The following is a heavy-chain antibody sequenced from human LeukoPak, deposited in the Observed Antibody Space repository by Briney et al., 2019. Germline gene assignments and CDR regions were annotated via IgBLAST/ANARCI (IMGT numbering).Heavy chain of an antibody. CDR2: IYRSGST. J-gene: IGHJ4*02. CDR3: ARGDYYYDNSASY. CDR1: GYSISSGHY. V-gene: IGHV4-38-2*01. D-gene: IGHD3-22*01. Sequence: SETLSLTCAVSGYSISSGHYWGWIRQPPGKGLEWIGSIYRSGSTYYNPSLKSRVTISVDTSKNQFSLNLNSVTAADTAVYYCARGDYYYDNSASYWGQGTQVTVSS.